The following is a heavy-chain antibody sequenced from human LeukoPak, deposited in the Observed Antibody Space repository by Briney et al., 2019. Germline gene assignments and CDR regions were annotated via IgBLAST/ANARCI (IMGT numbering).Heavy chain of an antibody. CDR1: GGSFSGYY. D-gene: IGHD2-8*01. CDR3: ARAYCTNGVCCSFDY. V-gene: IGHV4-34*01. Sequence: SETLSLTCAVYGGSFSGYYWSWIRQPPGKGLEWIGEINHSGSTNYNPSLKGRVTISVDTSKNQFSLKLSSVTAADTAVYYCARAYCTNGVCCSFDYWGQGTLVTVSS. CDR2: INHSGST. J-gene: IGHJ4*02.